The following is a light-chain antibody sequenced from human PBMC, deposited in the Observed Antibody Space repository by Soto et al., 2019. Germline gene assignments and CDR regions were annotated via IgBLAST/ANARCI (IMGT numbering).Light chain of an antibody. CDR3: QQYNSYSRGT. CDR2: AAS. J-gene: IGKJ1*01. Sequence: DIQMTQSPSSLSASVGDRVTLTCRASQGISNYLAWYQQKPGKVPKLLIYAASTLQSGVPSRFSGSGSGTDFTLTISSLQPEDVAAYYCQQYNSYSRGTFGQGTKVDI. CDR1: QGISNY. V-gene: IGKV1-27*01.